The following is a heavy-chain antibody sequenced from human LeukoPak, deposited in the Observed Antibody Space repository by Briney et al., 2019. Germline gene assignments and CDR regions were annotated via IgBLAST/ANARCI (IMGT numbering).Heavy chain of an antibody. V-gene: IGHV1-8*03. CDR2: MNPNSGNT. J-gene: IGHJ5*02. CDR3: ATLGYSGTYNWFDP. D-gene: IGHD5-12*01. CDR1: GYTFTSYD. Sequence: ASVKVSCKASGYTFTSYDINWVRQATGQGLEWMGWMNPNSGNTGYAQKFQGRVTITRNTSISTAYMELSSLRSEDTAVYYCATLGYSGTYNWFDPWGQGTLVTVSS.